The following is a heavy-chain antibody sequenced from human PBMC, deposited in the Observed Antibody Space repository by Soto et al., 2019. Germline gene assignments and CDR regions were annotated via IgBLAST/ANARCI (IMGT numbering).Heavy chain of an antibody. CDR3: AKVVHDSTGYPFES. V-gene: IGHV1-69*13. J-gene: IGHJ4*02. D-gene: IGHD3-22*01. CDR1: RGIFSSSS. Sequence: GASVKVSCKAPRGIFSSSSFNWVRQAPGQGFAWMGGIIPIYGPAIYAKEFQDRATVTADESTSTIYLEMRSLRPEDTAVYYCAKVVHDSTGYPFESWGQGTLVTVSS. CDR2: IIPIYGPA.